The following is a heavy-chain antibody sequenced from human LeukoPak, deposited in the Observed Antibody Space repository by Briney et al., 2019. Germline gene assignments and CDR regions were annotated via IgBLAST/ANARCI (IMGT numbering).Heavy chain of an antibody. CDR1: GGSISSYY. Sequence: PSETLSLTCIVSGGSISSYYWSWIRQPPGKGLEWIGYIYYIGSTNYNPSLKSRVTISIDTSKNQFSLKLSSVTAADTAVYYCARDLGYSYGPGYWGQGTLVTVSS. J-gene: IGHJ4*02. CDR3: ARDLGYSYGPGY. D-gene: IGHD5-18*01. CDR2: IYYIGST. V-gene: IGHV4-59*01.